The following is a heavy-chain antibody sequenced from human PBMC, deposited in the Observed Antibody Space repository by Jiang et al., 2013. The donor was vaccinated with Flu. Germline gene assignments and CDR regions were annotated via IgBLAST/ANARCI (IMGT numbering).Heavy chain of an antibody. CDR1: GYTFTGYY. CDR2: INPNSGGT. CDR3: ARDLVTTDDYYYGMDV. V-gene: IGHV1-2*04. D-gene: IGHD4-11*01. J-gene: IGHJ6*02. Sequence: SGAEVKKPGASVKVSCKASGYTFTGYYMHWVRQAPGQGLEWMGWINPNSGGTNYAQKFQGWVTMTRDTSISTAYMELSRLRSDDTAVYYCARDLVTTDDYYYGMDVWGQGTTVTVSS.